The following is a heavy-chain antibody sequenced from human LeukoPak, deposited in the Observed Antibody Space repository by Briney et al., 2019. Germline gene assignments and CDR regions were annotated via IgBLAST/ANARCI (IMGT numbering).Heavy chain of an antibody. CDR1: GFTFSSYA. CDR2: ISGSGGST. Sequence: GGSLRLSCAASGFTFSSYAMSWVRQAPGKGLEWVSAISGSGGSTYYADSVKGRFTISRDNSRNTLYLQMNSLRAEDTAVYYCAKSLLLWFGELSSEFDYWGQGTLVTVSS. V-gene: IGHV3-23*01. J-gene: IGHJ4*02. CDR3: AKSLLLWFGELSSEFDY. D-gene: IGHD3-10*01.